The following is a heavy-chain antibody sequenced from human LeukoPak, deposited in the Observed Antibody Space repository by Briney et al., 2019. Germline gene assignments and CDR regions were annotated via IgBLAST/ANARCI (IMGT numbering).Heavy chain of an antibody. CDR1: GFTFDDYG. Sequence: GGSLRLSCAASGFTFDDYGMSWVRQAPGKGLEWVSGINWNGGSTGYADSVKGRFTISRDNAKNSLYLQMNSLRAEDTAVYYCASGSFCTNGVCYKGFDYWGQGTLVSVSS. D-gene: IGHD2-8*01. J-gene: IGHJ4*02. CDR2: INWNGGST. CDR3: ASGSFCTNGVCYKGFDY. V-gene: IGHV3-20*04.